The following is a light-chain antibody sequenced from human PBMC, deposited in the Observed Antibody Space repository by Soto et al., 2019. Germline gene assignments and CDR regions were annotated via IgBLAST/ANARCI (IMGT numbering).Light chain of an antibody. CDR2: YDS. Sequence: SYELTQSPSVSVAPGKTARITCGGNDIGRKSVHWFQHKPGQAPVLVIYYDSDRPSGIPDRFSGSNSGNTATLTISRVEAGDEADYYCQLWDSSSDHRVFGGGTKVTVL. V-gene: IGLV3-21*04. J-gene: IGLJ3*02. CDR1: DIGRKS. CDR3: QLWDSSSDHRV.